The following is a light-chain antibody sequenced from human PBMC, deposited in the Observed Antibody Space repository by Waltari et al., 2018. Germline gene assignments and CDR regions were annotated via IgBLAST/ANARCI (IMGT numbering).Light chain of an antibody. J-gene: IGKJ1*01. CDR1: QSISSY. V-gene: IGKV1-39*01. Sequence: DIQLTQPPSSLSASVGDRVTITCRASQSISSYLNWYQQKPGKAPKLLIYAASSLQSGVQSRFSGSGSGTDFTLTISSLQPEDFATYYCQQSYSTPWTFGQGTKVEIK. CDR3: QQSYSTPWT. CDR2: AAS.